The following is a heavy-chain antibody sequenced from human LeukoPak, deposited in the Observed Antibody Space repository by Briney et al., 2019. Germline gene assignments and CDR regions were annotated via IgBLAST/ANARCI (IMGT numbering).Heavy chain of an antibody. CDR2: IRYDGSNK. CDR3: AKDGAVRGVIIDLDY. CDR1: GFTFSSYS. V-gene: IGHV3-30*02. D-gene: IGHD3-10*01. Sequence: GGTLRLSCAASGFTFSSYSMHWVRQAPGKGLEWVAFIRYDGSNKYYADSVKGRFTISRDNSKNTLYLQMNSLRAEDTAVYYCAKDGAVRGVIIDLDYWGQGTLVTVSS. J-gene: IGHJ4*02.